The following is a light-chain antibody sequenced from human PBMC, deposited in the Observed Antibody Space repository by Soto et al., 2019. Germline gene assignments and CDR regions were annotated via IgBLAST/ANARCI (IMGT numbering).Light chain of an antibody. CDR3: SSYTGSSTYVV. CDR2: DVS. Sequence: QSALTQPASVSGSPGQSITISCTGTSCDVGGYYYVYWYQQHPGTAPKLLIYDVSNRPSGVSNRFSGSKSGNTASLTISGLQAEDEADYYCSSYTGSSTYVVFGGGTKLTVL. CDR1: SCDVGGYYY. V-gene: IGLV2-14*01. J-gene: IGLJ2*01.